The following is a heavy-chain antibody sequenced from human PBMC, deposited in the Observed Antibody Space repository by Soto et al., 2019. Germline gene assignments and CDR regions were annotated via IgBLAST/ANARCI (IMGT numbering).Heavy chain of an antibody. J-gene: IGHJ6*02. Sequence: PSETLSLTCTVSGGSISSYYWSWIRQPPGKGLEWIGYIYYSGSTNYNPSLKSRVTISVDTSKNQFSLKASDTAMYYCARRISNFRYYYYAMDVWGQGTTVTVSS. V-gene: IGHV4-59*12. CDR2: IYYSGST. D-gene: IGHD4-4*01. CDR1: GGSISSYY. CDR3: ARRISNFRYYYYAMDV.